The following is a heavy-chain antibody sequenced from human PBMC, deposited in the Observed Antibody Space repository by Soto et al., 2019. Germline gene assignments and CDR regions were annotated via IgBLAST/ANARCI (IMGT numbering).Heavy chain of an antibody. J-gene: IGHJ4*02. V-gene: IGHV4-59*02. CDR1: GDSVTCHY. Sequence: SETLSLTCSFSGDSVTCHYLTWIRQPPEKGLEWIGYMYYTGSTNYNPSLKSRVTISVDTSKNQFSLKLSSVTAADTAVYYCARDPYGDYPIDYWGQGTLVTVSS. CDR2: MYYTGST. CDR3: ARDPYGDYPIDY. D-gene: IGHD4-17*01.